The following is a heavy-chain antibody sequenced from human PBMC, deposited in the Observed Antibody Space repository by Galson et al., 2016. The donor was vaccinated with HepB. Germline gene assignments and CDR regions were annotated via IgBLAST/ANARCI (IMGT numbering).Heavy chain of an antibody. CDR3: ARDRTTGDSSAWYDALDY. CDR1: GFTFSTFG. D-gene: IGHD6-19*01. CDR2: ISYDRNNK. Sequence: SLRLSCAASGFTFSTFGMHWVRQAPGKGLEWVAVISYDRNNKHYADSVKGRFTISRDNAKNSLFLQMNSLRVEDTAVYYCARDRTTGDSSAWYDALDYWGQGTPVTISS. V-gene: IGHV3-30*03. J-gene: IGHJ4*02.